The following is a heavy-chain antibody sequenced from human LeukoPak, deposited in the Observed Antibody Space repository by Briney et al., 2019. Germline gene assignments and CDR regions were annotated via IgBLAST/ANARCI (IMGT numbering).Heavy chain of an antibody. J-gene: IGHJ4*02. CDR2: IYPGDSDT. CDR1: GYSFTSYW. V-gene: IGHV5-51*01. CDR3: ARRTYYYDNNGYYLDY. Sequence: GEPLKISCKGSGYSFTSYWIGWVRQMPGKGLEWMGIIYPGDSDTRYSPSFQGQVTISADKSISTAYLQWSSLKASDTAMYYCARRTYYYDNNGYYLDYWGQGTLVTVSS. D-gene: IGHD3-22*01.